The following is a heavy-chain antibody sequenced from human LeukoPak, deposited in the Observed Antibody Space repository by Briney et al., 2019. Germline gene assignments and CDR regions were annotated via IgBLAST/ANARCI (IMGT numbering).Heavy chain of an antibody. D-gene: IGHD2-15*01. CDR3: ARAPYCSGGSCYRPGSWFDP. J-gene: IGHJ5*02. V-gene: IGHV4-59*01. Sequence: SETLSLTCTVSGCTISSYYLSWIRQPPGKGLEWIGYMYYSGSTTYYPSLNSRVTISVCTSKNQFSLKLSSVTAADTAVYYCARAPYCSGGSCYRPGSWFDPWGQGNLVTVSS. CDR2: MYYSGST. CDR1: GCTISSYY.